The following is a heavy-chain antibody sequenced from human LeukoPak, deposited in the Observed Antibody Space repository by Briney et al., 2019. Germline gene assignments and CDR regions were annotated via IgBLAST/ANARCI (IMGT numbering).Heavy chain of an antibody. V-gene: IGHV3-21*01. CDR3: ARVLRGTGTPDY. Sequence: PGGSLRLSCAASGFTFSSYSMNWVRQAPGKGLEWVSSISSSSSYIYYADSVKGRFTNSRDNAKNSLYLQMNSLRAEDTAVYYCARVLRGTGTPDYWGQGTLVTVSS. CDR1: GFTFSSYS. J-gene: IGHJ4*02. CDR2: ISSSSSYI. D-gene: IGHD1-1*01.